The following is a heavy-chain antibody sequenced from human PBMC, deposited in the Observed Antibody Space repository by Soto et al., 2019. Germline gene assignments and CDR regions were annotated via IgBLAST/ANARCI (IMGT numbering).Heavy chain of an antibody. CDR2: ISSTGSTT. CDR1: EFTFGSYS. CDR3: ARDQSRYSGYPFDY. Sequence: EVQLVESGGGLVQPGGSLRLSCAASEFTFGSYSMNWVRQAPGKGLEWVSYISSTGSTTYYADSVKGRFTISRDNAKNSMYLQMSSLRAEDTAVYYSARDQSRYSGYPFDYWGQGKMVTVSS. J-gene: IGHJ4*02. D-gene: IGHD6-25*01. V-gene: IGHV3-48*01.